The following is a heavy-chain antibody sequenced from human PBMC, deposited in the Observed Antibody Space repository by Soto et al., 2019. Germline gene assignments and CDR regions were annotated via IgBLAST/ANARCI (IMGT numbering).Heavy chain of an antibody. J-gene: IGHJ5*02. CDR3: ATSITVFGLLIPPFDP. CDR1: GGSVNGYY. Sequence: PSETLSLTCAVYGGSVNGYYWNWIRQPPGKGLEWIGEINHTGGTHYNPSLKGRVTMSVDTSKNQFSLRLSSVTAADTAIYYCATSITVFGLLIPPFDPWGQGTEVTVYS. CDR2: INHTGGT. V-gene: IGHV4-34*01. D-gene: IGHD3-3*01.